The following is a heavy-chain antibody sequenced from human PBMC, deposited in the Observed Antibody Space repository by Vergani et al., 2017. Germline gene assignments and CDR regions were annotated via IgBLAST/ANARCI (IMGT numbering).Heavy chain of an antibody. CDR2: IIPIFGTA. J-gene: IGHJ6*03. Sequence: VQLVQSGAEVKKPGSSVKVSCKASGGTFSSYAISWVRQAPGQGLEWMGGIIPIFGTANYAQKFQGRVTITADESTSTAYMELSSLRSEDTAVYYCAGAKDYYDSSGYQVSYYYYYMDVWGKGTTVTVSS. CDR1: GGTFSSYA. CDR3: AGAKDYYDSSGYQVSYYYYYMDV. V-gene: IGHV1-69*01. D-gene: IGHD3-22*01.